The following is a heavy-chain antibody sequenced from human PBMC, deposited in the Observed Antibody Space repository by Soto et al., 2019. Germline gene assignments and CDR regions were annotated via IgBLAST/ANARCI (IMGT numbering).Heavy chain of an antibody. D-gene: IGHD5-18*01. CDR3: ARSDFRGYSYGGDAFDI. Sequence: ASVKGSCNASGYTFTSYVISWVRQAPGQGLEWMGWISADNGNTNYAQKLQGRVTMTTDTSASTAYMELSSLRSEDTAVYYCARSDFRGYSYGGDAFDIWGQGTMVTVSS. CDR2: ISADNGNT. CDR1: GYTFTSYV. V-gene: IGHV1-18*01. J-gene: IGHJ3*02.